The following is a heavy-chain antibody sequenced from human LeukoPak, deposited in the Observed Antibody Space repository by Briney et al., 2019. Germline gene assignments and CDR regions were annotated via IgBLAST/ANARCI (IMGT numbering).Heavy chain of an antibody. V-gene: IGHV1-46*01. CDR1: GYTFTSYY. CDR3: ARGLAAAGQGLAFDI. D-gene: IGHD6-13*01. Sequence: ASVKVSCKASGYTFTSYYMHWVRQAPGQGLEWIGIINPSGGSTSYAQKFQGRVTMTRDTSTSTVYMELSSLRSEDTAVYYCARGLAAAGQGLAFDIWGQGTMVTVSS. J-gene: IGHJ3*02. CDR2: INPSGGST.